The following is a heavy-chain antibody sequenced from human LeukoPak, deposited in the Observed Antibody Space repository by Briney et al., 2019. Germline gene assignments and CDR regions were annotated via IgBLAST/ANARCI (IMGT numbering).Heavy chain of an antibody. Sequence: PGGSLRLSCSVSGFRFGNYAMHWVRQAPGKGLEYVSTIDSGGRRTYYGDSVKGRFIISRDNSKNVLYLQMNSVRPEDTAVYHCVTPLYGNTWGLDYWGQGTLVTVSS. V-gene: IGHV3-64D*06. D-gene: IGHD5-24*01. CDR3: VTPLYGNTWGLDY. J-gene: IGHJ4*02. CDR2: IDSGGRRT. CDR1: GFRFGNYA.